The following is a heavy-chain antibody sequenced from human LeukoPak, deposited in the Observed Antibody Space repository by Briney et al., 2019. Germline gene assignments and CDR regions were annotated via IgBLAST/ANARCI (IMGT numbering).Heavy chain of an antibody. V-gene: IGHV3-33*01. D-gene: IGHD3-22*01. Sequence: PGGSLRLSCAASGFTFSSYGMHWVRQAPGKGLEWAAVIWYDGSNKYYADSVKGRFTISRDNSKNTLYLQMNSLRAEDTAVYYCARDPPYYYDSSGYYQGYFDYWGQGTLVTVSS. CDR1: GFTFSSYG. CDR2: IWYDGSNK. CDR3: ARDPPYYYDSSGYYQGYFDY. J-gene: IGHJ4*02.